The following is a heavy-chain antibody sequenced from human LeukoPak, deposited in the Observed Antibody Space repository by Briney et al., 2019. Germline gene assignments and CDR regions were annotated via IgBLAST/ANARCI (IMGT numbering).Heavy chain of an antibody. CDR3: AKDCRYSFDY. V-gene: IGHV3-23*01. CDR1: GFTFSSYA. D-gene: IGHD3-10*01. J-gene: IGHJ4*02. CDR2: TSGNGAKT. Sequence: PGGSLRLSCTASGFTFSSYALSWVRQAPGQGLEWVSATSGNGAKTYYADSVKGRFTISRDNSKNTLYLQMNSLRVEDTAVYYCAKDCRYSFDYWGQGILVTVSS.